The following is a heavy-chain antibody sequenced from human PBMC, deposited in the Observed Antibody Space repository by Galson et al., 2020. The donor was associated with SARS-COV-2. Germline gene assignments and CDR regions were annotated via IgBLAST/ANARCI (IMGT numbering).Heavy chain of an antibody. CDR3: ATAIAVAGSSKYYYYCGMGV. D-gene: IGHD6-19*01. CDR2: FDPEDGET. V-gene: IGHV1-24*01. CDR1: GYTLTELS. J-gene: IGHJ6*02. Sequence: ASVKVSCKVSGYTLTELSMHWVRQAPGKGLEWMGGFDPEDGETIYAQKFQGRVTMTEDTSTDTAYMELSSLRSEDTAVYYCATAIAVAGSSKYYYYCGMGVWGQGTTVTVSS.